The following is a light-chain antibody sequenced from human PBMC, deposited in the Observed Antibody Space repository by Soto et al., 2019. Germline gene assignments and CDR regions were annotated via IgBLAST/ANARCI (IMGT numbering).Light chain of an antibody. J-gene: IGKJ1*01. Sequence: ETALTQSPGTLSLSPGETAIVSCRASQSLANSRLAWYRQKPGQAPRLLIYDVSRRATGIPDRFSGSGSGTDLTLSISRLEPEDFAVYFCHQYQTSPWTFGRGTKV. V-gene: IGKV3-20*01. CDR1: QSLANSR. CDR2: DVS. CDR3: HQYQTSPWT.